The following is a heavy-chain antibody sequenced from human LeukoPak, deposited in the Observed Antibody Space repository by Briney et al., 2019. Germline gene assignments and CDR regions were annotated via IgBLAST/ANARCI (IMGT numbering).Heavy chain of an antibody. Sequence: GASVKVSCKASGYTFTSYDINWVRQATGQGLEWMGWMNHNSGNTGYAQKFQGRVTITRNTSISTAYMELSSLRSEDTAVYYCARGHRSSSWYGYYYYYMDVWGKGTTVTVSS. J-gene: IGHJ6*03. D-gene: IGHD6-13*01. CDR3: ARGHRSSSWYGYYYYYMDV. CDR1: GYTFTSYD. CDR2: MNHNSGNT. V-gene: IGHV1-8*03.